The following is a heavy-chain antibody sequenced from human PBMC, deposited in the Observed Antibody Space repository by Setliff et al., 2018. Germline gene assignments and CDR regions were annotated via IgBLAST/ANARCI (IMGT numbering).Heavy chain of an antibody. CDR2: INPNAGNI. CDR3: ARGEHIVSGDFYHYIDV. J-gene: IGHJ6*03. Sequence: ASVKVSCKASGYTFIGYYFHWVRQAPGQGLEWMGWINPNAGNINYIQKFQGRVTMTRDTSISTAYMELRRLKSDDTAVYYCARGEHIVSGDFYHYIDVWGKGTTVTVSS. V-gene: IGHV1-2*02. D-gene: IGHD2-15*01. CDR1: GYTFIGYY.